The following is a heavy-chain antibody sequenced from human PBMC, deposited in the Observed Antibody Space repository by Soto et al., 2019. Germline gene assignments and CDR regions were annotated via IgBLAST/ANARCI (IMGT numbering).Heavy chain of an antibody. CDR3: ARRSSTSYIYGMDV. CDR1: GGSISSSNW. Sequence: QVQLQESGPGLVKPSGTLSLTCAVSGGSISSSNWWSWVRQPPGKGLEWIGEIYHSGSTNYNPSLKSRVTITVDKSKKQFSLKLRSVTAADTAVYYCARRSSTSYIYGMDVWGQGTTVTVSS. V-gene: IGHV4-4*02. CDR2: IYHSGST. D-gene: IGHD2-2*01. J-gene: IGHJ6*02.